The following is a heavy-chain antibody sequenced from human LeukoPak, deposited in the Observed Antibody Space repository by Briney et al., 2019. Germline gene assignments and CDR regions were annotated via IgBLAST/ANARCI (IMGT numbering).Heavy chain of an antibody. CDR2: IIPIFGTA. J-gene: IGHJ3*02. V-gene: IGHV1-69*13. D-gene: IGHD4-11*01. CDR1: GGTFSSYA. CDR3: ARDRDVGEGNYAFDI. Sequence: SVKVSCKASGGTFSSYAISWVRQAPGQGLEWMGGIIPIFGTANYAQKFQGRVTITADESTSTAYMELSSLRSEDTAVYYCARDRDVGEGNYAFDIWGQGTMVTVSS.